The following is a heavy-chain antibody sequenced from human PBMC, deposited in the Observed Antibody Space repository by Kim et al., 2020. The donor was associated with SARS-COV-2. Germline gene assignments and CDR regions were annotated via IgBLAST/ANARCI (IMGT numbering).Heavy chain of an antibody. CDR2: NPDNGGT. CDR3: ARDMDY. Sequence: NPDNGGTKYVEKCQGRVTMTRDTSISTAYLEMSSLKSDDTAIFYCARDMDYWGQGTLVTVSS. V-gene: IGHV1-2*02. J-gene: IGHJ4*02.